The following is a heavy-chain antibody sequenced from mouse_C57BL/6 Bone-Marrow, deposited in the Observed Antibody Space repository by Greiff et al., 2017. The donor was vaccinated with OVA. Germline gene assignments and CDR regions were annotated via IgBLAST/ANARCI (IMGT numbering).Heavy chain of an antibody. CDR1: GFTFSSYA. CDR2: ISSGGDYI. J-gene: IGHJ1*03. D-gene: IGHD1-1*01. Sequence: EVQLVESGEGLVKPGGSLKLSCAASGFTFSSYAMSWVRQTPEKRLEWVAYISSGGDYIYYADTVKGRFTISRDNARNTLYLQMSSLKSEDTAMYYCTREDYGSSYDRYFDVWGTGTTVTVSS. CDR3: TREDYGSSYDRYFDV. V-gene: IGHV5-9-1*02.